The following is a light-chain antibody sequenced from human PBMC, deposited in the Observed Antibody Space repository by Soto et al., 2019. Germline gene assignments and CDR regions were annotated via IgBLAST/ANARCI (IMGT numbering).Light chain of an antibody. CDR3: QQSYTSPPT. J-gene: IGKJ1*01. CDR2: ETS. V-gene: IGKV1-39*01. CDR1: QSISKY. Sequence: DIQMTQSPSSLSASVGDRVTITCRASQSISKYLNWYQQKPGKAPNLLISETSNLESGVPSRFSGSGSGTDFTFIIDSLQPEDFATYFCQQSYTSPPTFGLGTNVEF.